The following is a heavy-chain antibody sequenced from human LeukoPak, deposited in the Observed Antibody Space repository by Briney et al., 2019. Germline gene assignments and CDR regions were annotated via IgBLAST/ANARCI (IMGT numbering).Heavy chain of an antibody. CDR2: ISGSGDST. D-gene: IGHD6-13*01. V-gene: IGHV3-23*01. CDR1: GLTFSSYA. CDR3: AKTRPLDSSSWSHGDY. J-gene: IGHJ4*02. Sequence: GGSLRLSCAASGLTFSSYAMSWVRQAPGKGLEWVSAISGSGDSTYYGDSVKGRFTSSRDNSKNTLYLQMNSLRAEDTAVYYCAKTRPLDSSSWSHGDYWGQGTLVTVSS.